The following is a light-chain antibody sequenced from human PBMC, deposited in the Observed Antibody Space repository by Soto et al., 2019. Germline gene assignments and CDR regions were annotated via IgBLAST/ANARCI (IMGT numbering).Light chain of an antibody. CDR2: DVS. J-gene: IGLJ2*01. V-gene: IGLV2-11*01. Sequence: QSVLTQPRSVSGSPGQSVTISCTGTSSDVGGYNHISWYQQHPGKAPKLMIYDVSKWPSGVPDRFSGSKSGNTASLTISGLQAEDEADYYCCSYAGTYTFEVFGGGTKLTVL. CDR1: SSDVGGYNH. CDR3: CSYAGTYTFEV.